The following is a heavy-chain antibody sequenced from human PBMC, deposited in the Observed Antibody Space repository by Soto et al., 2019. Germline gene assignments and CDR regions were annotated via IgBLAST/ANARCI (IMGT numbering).Heavy chain of an antibody. D-gene: IGHD3-22*01. CDR1: GFTFSSYG. CDR3: AKGNWESYYDSSGYYSDGVY. CDR2: ISYDGSNK. Sequence: QVQLVASGGGVVQPGRSLRLSCAASGFTFSSYGMHWVRQAPGKGLEWVAVISYDGSNKYYADSVKGRFTISRDNYKNTLYLQMNSLRAEDTAVYSCAKGNWESYYDSSGYYSDGVYWGHGTLVTGSS. V-gene: IGHV3-30*18. J-gene: IGHJ4*01.